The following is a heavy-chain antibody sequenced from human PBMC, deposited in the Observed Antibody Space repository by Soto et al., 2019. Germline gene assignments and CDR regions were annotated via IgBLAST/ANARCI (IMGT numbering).Heavy chain of an antibody. J-gene: IGHJ4*02. Sequence: PSETLSLTCTVSGGSISSYYWSWIRQPPGKGLEWIGYIYYSGSTNYNPSLKSRVTISKDTSKNQVVLTMTNMDPVDTATYYCAQTRNSYGTLYFDYWGQGTLVTVSS. D-gene: IGHD5-18*01. CDR2: IYYSGST. CDR3: AQTRNSYGTLYFDY. CDR1: GGSISSYY. V-gene: IGHV4-59*01.